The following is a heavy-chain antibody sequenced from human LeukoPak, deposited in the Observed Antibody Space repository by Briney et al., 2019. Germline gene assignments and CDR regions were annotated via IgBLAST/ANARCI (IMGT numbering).Heavy chain of an antibody. J-gene: IGHJ4*02. CDR3: ARHPSLHYYFDY. Sequence: PSETLSLTCTVSGGSISSSSYYWGWIRQAPGKGLEWIGSIYYSGSTYYNPSLRSRVTISVDTSKNQFSLKLSSVTAADTAVYYCARHPSLHYYFDYWGQGTLVTVSS. CDR1: GGSISSSSYY. CDR2: IYYSGST. V-gene: IGHV4-39*01. D-gene: IGHD2-15*01.